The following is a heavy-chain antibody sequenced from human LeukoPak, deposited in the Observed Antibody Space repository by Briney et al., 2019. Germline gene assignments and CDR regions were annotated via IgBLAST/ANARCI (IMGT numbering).Heavy chain of an antibody. Sequence: SETLSLTCTVSGGSISSYYWSWIRQPPGNGLEWIGYIYYSGSTNYNPSLKSRVTISVDTSKNQFSLKLSSVTAADTAVYYCASQMERSGPGSPFDYWGQGTLVTVSS. J-gene: IGHJ4*02. V-gene: IGHV4-59*01. CDR3: ASQMERSGPGSPFDY. CDR2: IYYSGST. D-gene: IGHD3-10*01. CDR1: GGSISSYY.